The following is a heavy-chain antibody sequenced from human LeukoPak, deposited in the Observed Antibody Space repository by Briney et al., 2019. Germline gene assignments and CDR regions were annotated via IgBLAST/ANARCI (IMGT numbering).Heavy chain of an antibody. CDR3: ARGTATTVDWFDP. J-gene: IGHJ5*02. V-gene: IGHV1-69*04. Sequence: ASVKVSCKSSGGTFSSFAISWVRQAPGQGLEWMGRIIPILGIANYAQKFQGRVTITADKSTSTAYMELSSLRSEDTAVYYCARGTATTVDWFDPWGQGTLVTVSS. CDR1: GGTFSSFA. D-gene: IGHD1-7*01. CDR2: IIPILGIA.